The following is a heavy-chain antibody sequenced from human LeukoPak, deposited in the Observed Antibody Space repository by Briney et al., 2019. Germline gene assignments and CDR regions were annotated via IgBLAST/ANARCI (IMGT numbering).Heavy chain of an antibody. V-gene: IGHV3-48*02. CDR3: ARDRPGSMDV. J-gene: IGHJ6*02. CDR1: GFTLSPYG. Sequence: GGSLRLSCVASGFTLSPYGMNWVRQAPRKGLEWVSYISSSSTNIDYADSVKGRFTISRDNAKNSLYLQMSSLRDEDTAVYYCARDRPGSMDVWGQGTTVTVSS. CDR2: ISSSSTNI.